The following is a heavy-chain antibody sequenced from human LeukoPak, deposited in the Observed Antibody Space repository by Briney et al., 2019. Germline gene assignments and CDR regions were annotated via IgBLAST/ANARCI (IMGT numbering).Heavy chain of an antibody. D-gene: IGHD3-22*01. V-gene: IGHV3-7*01. J-gene: IGHJ4*02. Sequence: PPGGSLRLSCAASGFTFSSYWMSWVRQAPGKGLEWVANIKQDGSEKYYVDSVKGRFTISRDNAKNSLYLQMNSLRAEDTAVYYCARDRKNYYYYDSSGPRSSSWGQGTLVTVSS. CDR2: IKQDGSEK. CDR1: GFTFSSYW. CDR3: ARDRKNYYYYDSSGPRSSS.